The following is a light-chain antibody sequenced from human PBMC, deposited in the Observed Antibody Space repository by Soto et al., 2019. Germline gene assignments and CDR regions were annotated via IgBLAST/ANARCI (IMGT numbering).Light chain of an antibody. CDR1: QSVSSSY. CDR2: GAS. Sequence: EIVLTQSPGTLSLSPGERATLSCRPSQSVSSSYLAWYQQKPGQAPRLLIYGASSRATGIPDRFSGSGSGTDFTLTISRLEPEDFAVYYCQQYGSSPWTFGQGTKMDIK. V-gene: IGKV3-20*01. J-gene: IGKJ1*01. CDR3: QQYGSSPWT.